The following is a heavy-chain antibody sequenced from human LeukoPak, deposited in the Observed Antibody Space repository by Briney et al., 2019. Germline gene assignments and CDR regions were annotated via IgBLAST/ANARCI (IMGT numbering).Heavy chain of an antibody. CDR3: AKNLGRIFGVVIIQGYFDY. D-gene: IGHD3-3*01. Sequence: PGGSLRLSCAASGFTFSSYAMSWVRRAPGKGLEWVSAISGSGGSTYYADSVKGRFTISRDNSKNTLYLQMDSLRAEDTAVYYCAKNLGRIFGVVIIQGYFDYWGQGTLVTVSS. V-gene: IGHV3-23*01. CDR2: ISGSGGST. CDR1: GFTFSSYA. J-gene: IGHJ4*02.